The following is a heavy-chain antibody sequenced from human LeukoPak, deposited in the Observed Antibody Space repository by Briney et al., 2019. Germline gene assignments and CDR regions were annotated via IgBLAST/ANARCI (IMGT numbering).Heavy chain of an antibody. Sequence: SVKVSCKASGGTFSSYAISWVRQAPGQGLEWMGRIIPIFGTANYAQKFQGRVTITTDESTSTAYMELSGLRSEDTAVYYCARVGENTAMVGLDCWGQGTLVTVSS. J-gene: IGHJ4*02. V-gene: IGHV1-69*05. D-gene: IGHD5-18*01. CDR1: GGTFSSYA. CDR2: IIPIFGTA. CDR3: ARVGENTAMVGLDC.